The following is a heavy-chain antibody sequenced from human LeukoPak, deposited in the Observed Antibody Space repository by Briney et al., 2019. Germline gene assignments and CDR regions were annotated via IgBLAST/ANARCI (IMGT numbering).Heavy chain of an antibody. J-gene: IGHJ6*02. Sequence: GGSLRLSCAASGFTVSSNFLSWVRQPPGKGLEWVAVIWYDGSNKYYADSVKGRFTISRDNSKNTLYLQMNSLRAEDTAVYYCAREWMDFWSGYYASVDVWGQGTTVTVSS. D-gene: IGHD3-3*01. CDR2: IWYDGSNK. CDR3: AREWMDFWSGYYASVDV. CDR1: GFTVSSNF. V-gene: IGHV3-33*08.